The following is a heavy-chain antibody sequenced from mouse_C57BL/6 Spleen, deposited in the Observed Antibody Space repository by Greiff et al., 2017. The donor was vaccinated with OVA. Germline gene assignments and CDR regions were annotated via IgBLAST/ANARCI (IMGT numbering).Heavy chain of an antibody. CDR3: ARVPYYGSLYYFDD. J-gene: IGHJ2*01. Sequence: QVQLQQPGAELVRPGSSVKLSCKASGYTFTSYWMHWVKQRPIQGLEWIGNIDPSDSETHYNQKFKDKATLTVDKSSSTAYMQLSSLTSEDSAVYYCARVPYYGSLYYFDDWGQGTTLTVSS. CDR1: GYTFTSYW. CDR2: IDPSDSET. D-gene: IGHD1-1*01. V-gene: IGHV1-52*01.